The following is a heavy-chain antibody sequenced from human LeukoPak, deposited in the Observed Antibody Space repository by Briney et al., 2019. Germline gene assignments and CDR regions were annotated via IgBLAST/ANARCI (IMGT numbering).Heavy chain of an antibody. CDR3: SKRSGGYYPDY. V-gene: IGHV3-30*18. CDR1: GFTFSSYG. D-gene: IGHD3-22*01. Sequence: GRSLRLSCAASGFTFSSYGMHWVRQAPGKGLEWVAVISYDGSNKYYADSVKGRFTISRDNSKNTLYLQMNSLRAEDTAVYYCSKRSGGYYPDYWGQGPLVTVSS. J-gene: IGHJ4*02. CDR2: ISYDGSNK.